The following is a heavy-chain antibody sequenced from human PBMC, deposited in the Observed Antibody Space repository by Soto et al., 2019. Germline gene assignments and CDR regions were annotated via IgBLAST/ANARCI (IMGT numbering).Heavy chain of an antibody. CDR3: AKGYCSSWLEYFQH. V-gene: IGHV3-23*01. J-gene: IGHJ1*01. CDR1: GFTFSSYA. Sequence: GGSLRLSCAASGFTFSSYAMSWVRQAPGKGLEWVSAISGSGSSTYHADSVKGQFTISRDNSKNTLYLQMNSLRAEDTAVYYCAKGYCSSWLEYFQHWGQGTLVTVSS. CDR2: ISGSGSST. D-gene: IGHD2-15*01.